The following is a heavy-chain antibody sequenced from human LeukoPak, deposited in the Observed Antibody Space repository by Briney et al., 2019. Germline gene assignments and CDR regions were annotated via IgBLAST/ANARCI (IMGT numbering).Heavy chain of an antibody. Sequence: PSETLSLTCGVYGGSIRGGYYWSWIRQPPGKGLEWIGEINHRGSTNYNPSLKSRVTTSVDTSKNQFSLEATSVTAADTAMYYCAKSRTATPFDYWGQGTLVTVSS. V-gene: IGHV4-34*01. CDR1: GGSIRGGYY. CDR2: INHRGST. CDR3: AKSRTATPFDY. D-gene: IGHD2-15*01. J-gene: IGHJ4*02.